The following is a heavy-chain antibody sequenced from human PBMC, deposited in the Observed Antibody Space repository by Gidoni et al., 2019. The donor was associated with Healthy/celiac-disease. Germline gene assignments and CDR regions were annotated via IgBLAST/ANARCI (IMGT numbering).Heavy chain of an antibody. J-gene: IGHJ5*02. D-gene: IGHD3-3*01. CDR2: IKPNSGGT. CDR3: APQSRRFLEWLPLP. Sequence: QVQLVQSGAEVKKPGASVTVSCKASGYRFTGYYMHWVRQAPGQGLEWMGWIKPNSGGTNDAQQFQVRVTMTRDTSISTAYMELGRLRSDDTAVYYCAPQSRRFLEWLPLPWGQGTLVTVSS. V-gene: IGHV1-2*02. CDR1: GYRFTGYY.